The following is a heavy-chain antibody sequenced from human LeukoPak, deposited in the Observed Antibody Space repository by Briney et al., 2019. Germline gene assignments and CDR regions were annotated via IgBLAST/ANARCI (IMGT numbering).Heavy chain of an antibody. CDR1: GFTFSSYS. CDR2: ISSSSSYI. V-gene: IGHV3-21*01. D-gene: IGHD3-22*01. J-gene: IGHJ4*02. Sequence: PGGSLRLSCAASGFTFSSYSMNWVRQAPGKGLEWVSSISSSSSYIYYADSVKGRFTISRDNAKNSLYLQMNSLRAEDTAVYYCARVFRKYYYDSNLRSPNDYWGQGTLVTVSS. CDR3: ARVFRKYYYDSNLRSPNDY.